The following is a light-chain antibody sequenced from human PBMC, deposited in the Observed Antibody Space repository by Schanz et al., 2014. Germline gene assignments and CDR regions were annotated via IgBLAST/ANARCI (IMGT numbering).Light chain of an antibody. CDR1: SSDVGGYNY. CDR2: DVS. CDR3: CSYAGSPWL. V-gene: IGLV2-14*03. Sequence: QSALTQPASVSGSPGQSITISCTGTSSDVGGYNYVSWYQQYPGKAPKLMIYDVSNRPSGVSNRFSGSKSGNTASLTISGLQAEDEANYYCCSYAGSPWLFGGGTKVTVL. J-gene: IGLJ3*02.